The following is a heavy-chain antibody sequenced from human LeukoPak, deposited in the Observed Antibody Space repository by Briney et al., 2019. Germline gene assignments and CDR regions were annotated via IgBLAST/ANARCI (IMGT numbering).Heavy chain of an antibody. CDR2: MNTNSGST. V-gene: IGHV1-8*01. CDR1: GYTFTSYD. J-gene: IGHJ4*02. CDR3: ARGAANEDIVVVVAAGHSDY. Sequence: AAVKVSCKASGYTFTSYDIDWVRQPTGQGLEWMGCMNTNSGSTGYAQKFQGRVTMTRNTSISTAYMELSSLRSEDTAVYYCARGAANEDIVVVVAAGHSDYWGQGTLVTVSS. D-gene: IGHD2-15*01.